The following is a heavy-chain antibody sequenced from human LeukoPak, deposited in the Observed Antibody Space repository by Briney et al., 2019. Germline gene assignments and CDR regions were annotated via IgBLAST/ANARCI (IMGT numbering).Heavy chain of an antibody. CDR1: GGSFSGYY. V-gene: IGHV4-34*01. CDR3: ARSYDYVWGSYRGTFDY. D-gene: IGHD3-16*02. Sequence: SETLSLTCAVYGGSFSGYYWSWIRQPPGKGLEWIGEINHSGSTNYNPSLKSRVTISVDTSKNQFSLKLSSVTAADTAVYYCARSYDYVWGSYRGTFDYWGQGTLVTVSS. J-gene: IGHJ4*02. CDR2: INHSGST.